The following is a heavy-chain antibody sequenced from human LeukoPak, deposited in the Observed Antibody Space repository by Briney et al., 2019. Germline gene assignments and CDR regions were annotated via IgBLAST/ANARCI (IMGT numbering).Heavy chain of an antibody. J-gene: IGHJ4*02. Sequence: GGSLRLSCAASGFTFDDYAMHWVRQAPGKGLEWVSLISWDGGSTYYADSVKGRFTISRDTSKNTVSLQMNSLKTEDTAVYYCTRDLLAGDYYGSGNLGYWGQGTLVTVSS. CDR2: ISWDGGST. CDR3: TRDLLAGDYYGSGNLGY. V-gene: IGHV3-43D*03. D-gene: IGHD3-10*01. CDR1: GFTFDDYA.